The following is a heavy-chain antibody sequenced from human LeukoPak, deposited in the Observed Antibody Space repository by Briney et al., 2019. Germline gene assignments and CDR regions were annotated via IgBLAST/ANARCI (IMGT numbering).Heavy chain of an antibody. Sequence: GGSLRLSCAVSGFIFNDYVIHWVCQAPGKGLEWVAVTSYDETNKHYADSAKGRFTISRDNSKNTLYLQMNSLRADDTAIYYCARGGYSSSWLLDNWGQGTLVIVSP. CDR2: TSYDETNK. CDR3: ARGGYSSSWLLDN. V-gene: IGHV3-30-3*01. J-gene: IGHJ4*02. CDR1: GFIFNDYV. D-gene: IGHD6-13*01.